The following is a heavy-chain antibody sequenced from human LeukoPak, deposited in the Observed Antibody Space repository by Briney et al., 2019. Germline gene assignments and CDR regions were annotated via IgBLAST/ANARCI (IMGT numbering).Heavy chain of an antibody. J-gene: IGHJ3*02. Sequence: SETLSLTCTVSGVSISSYYWSWLRQPPGKGLEYIGYIYYSGSTNYNPSLKSRVTISVDTSKNQFSLKLSSVTAADTAVYYCARGPDGAFDIWGQGTMVTVSS. V-gene: IGHV4-59*01. D-gene: IGHD1-14*01. CDR1: GVSISSYY. CDR2: IYYSGST. CDR3: ARGPDGAFDI.